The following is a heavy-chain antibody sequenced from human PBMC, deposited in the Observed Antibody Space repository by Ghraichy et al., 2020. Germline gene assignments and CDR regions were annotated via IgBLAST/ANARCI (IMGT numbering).Heavy chain of an antibody. J-gene: IGHJ2*01. CDR1: GFTFSSYS. D-gene: IGHD1-26*01. CDR2: ISSSSSYI. V-gene: IGHV3-21*01. Sequence: GSLRLSCAASGFTFSSYSMNWVRQAPGKGLEWVSSISSSSSYIYYADSVKGRFTISRDNAKNSLYLQMNSLRAEDTAVYYCARGGRYSGIVGASGWYFDLWGRGTLVTVSS. CDR3: ARGGRYSGIVGASGWYFDL.